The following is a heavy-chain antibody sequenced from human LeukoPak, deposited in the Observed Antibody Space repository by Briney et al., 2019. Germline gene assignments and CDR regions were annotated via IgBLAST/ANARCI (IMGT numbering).Heavy chain of an antibody. CDR3: ASVPTSIAARIDY. Sequence: ASVKVSCKASGYTFTSYYMHWVRQAPGQGLEWMGWINPNSGGTNYAQKFQGRVTMTRDTSISTAYMELSRLRSDDTAVYYCASVPTSIAARIDYWGQGTLVTVSS. D-gene: IGHD6-6*01. CDR1: GYTFTSYY. CDR2: INPNSGGT. J-gene: IGHJ4*02. V-gene: IGHV1-2*02.